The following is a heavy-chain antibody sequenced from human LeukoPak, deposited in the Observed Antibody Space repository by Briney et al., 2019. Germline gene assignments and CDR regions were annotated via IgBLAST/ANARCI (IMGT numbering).Heavy chain of an antibody. D-gene: IGHD5-24*01. CDR1: GFTFGDYA. CDR3: TREDAEEMATIKYSFDY. V-gene: IGHV3-49*03. J-gene: IGHJ4*02. CDR2: IRSKAYGGTT. Sequence: GGSLRLSCTASGFTFGDYAMSWFRQAPGKGLEWVGFIRSKAYGGTTEYAASVKGRFTISRDDSKSIAYLQMNSLKTEDTAVYYCTREDAEEMATIKYSFDYWGQGTLVTVSS.